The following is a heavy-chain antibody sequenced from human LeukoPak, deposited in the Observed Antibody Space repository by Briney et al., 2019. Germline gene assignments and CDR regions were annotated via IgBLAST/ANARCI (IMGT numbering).Heavy chain of an antibody. Sequence: GGSLRLSCAASGFTFSSYWMHWVRQVPGKGLVWVARTNPGGSSITYADSVKGRFTISRDNAKNTLYLQMDSLRAEDTGVYYCARSNQADDYWGQGTLVTVSS. CDR3: ARSNQADDY. CDR1: GFTFSSYW. CDR2: TNPGGSSI. J-gene: IGHJ4*02. V-gene: IGHV3-74*01. D-gene: IGHD1-14*01.